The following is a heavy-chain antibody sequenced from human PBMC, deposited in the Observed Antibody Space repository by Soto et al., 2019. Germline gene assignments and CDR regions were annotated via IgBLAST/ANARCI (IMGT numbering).Heavy chain of an antibody. D-gene: IGHD3-22*01. CDR1: GASVSTDGYY. V-gene: IGHV4-31*03. Sequence: SETLSLTCTVSGASVSTDGYYWSWIRQHPGKGLEWIGYIYYSGSTYYNPSLKSRVTISVDTSKNQFSLKLSSVTAADTAVYYCARQQSTYYDSSGLSFWFDPWGQGTLVTVSS. J-gene: IGHJ5*02. CDR2: IYYSGST. CDR3: ARQQSTYYDSSGLSFWFDP.